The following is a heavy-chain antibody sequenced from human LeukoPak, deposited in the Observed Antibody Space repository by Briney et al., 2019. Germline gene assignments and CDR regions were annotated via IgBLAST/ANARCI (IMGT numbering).Heavy chain of an antibody. CDR3: ARGLMSSYDGGTNHGTFDI. CDR1: GGSFSGYY. Sequence: SETLSLTCAVYGGSFSGYYWSWIRQPPGKGVEWIGEINHSGSTNYNPSLKSRVTISVDTSKNQFSLKLSSVTAADTAVYYCARGLMSSYDGGTNHGTFDIWGQGTMVAVS. CDR2: INHSGST. J-gene: IGHJ3*02. V-gene: IGHV4-34*01. D-gene: IGHD1-1*01.